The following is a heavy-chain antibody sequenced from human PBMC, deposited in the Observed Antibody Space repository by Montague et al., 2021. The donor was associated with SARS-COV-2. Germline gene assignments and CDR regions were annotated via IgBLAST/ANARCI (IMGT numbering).Heavy chain of an antibody. V-gene: IGHV4-34*01. D-gene: IGHD3-10*01. J-gene: IGHJ6*02. CDR2: INHSGST. Sequence: SETLSLTCAVYGGSFSGYYWSWIRQPPGMGLEWIGEINHSGSTNYNPSLKSRVTISVDTSKNQFSLKLSSVTAADTAVYYCARVRYYGLGTSLGMDVWGQGTTVTVSS. CDR3: ARVRYYGLGTSLGMDV. CDR1: GGSFSGYY.